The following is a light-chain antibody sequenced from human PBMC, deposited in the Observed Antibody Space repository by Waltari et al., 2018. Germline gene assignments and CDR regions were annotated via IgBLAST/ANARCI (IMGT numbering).Light chain of an antibody. Sequence: NFMLTQPHSVSESPGKTITISCTRSSGSIGSGYVQWYQQRPGSAPTTMIYEDKKRPSGVPVRFPGSIDSASNSASLTISGLKTEDEADYYCQSFDSTNPWVFGGGTKLTVL. CDR1: SGSIGSGY. J-gene: IGLJ3*02. CDR3: QSFDSTNPWV. V-gene: IGLV6-57*03. CDR2: EDK.